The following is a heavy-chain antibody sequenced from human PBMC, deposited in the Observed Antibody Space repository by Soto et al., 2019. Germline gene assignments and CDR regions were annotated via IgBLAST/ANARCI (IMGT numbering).Heavy chain of an antibody. J-gene: IGHJ3*02. CDR2: IYSSGRT. D-gene: IGHD3-10*01. CDR1: GVSVSSGTYY. Sequence: QVLLQESGPGLVKSSETLSLTCSVSGVSVSSGTYYWTWIRQPPGKGLEWIGYIYSSGRTNYNPSLKSRVTISADTSKNQFSLKVTSVTAADTAVYYCARDSDSGDHVPFDIWGQGTMVTVSS. CDR3: ARDSDSGDHVPFDI. V-gene: IGHV4-61*01.